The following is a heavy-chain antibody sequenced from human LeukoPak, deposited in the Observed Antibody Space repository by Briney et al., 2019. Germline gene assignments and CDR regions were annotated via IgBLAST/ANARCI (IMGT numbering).Heavy chain of an antibody. CDR3: ASHSGSYFYAFDI. CDR2: MNPNSGNT. CDR1: GHTFTSYD. V-gene: IGHV1-8*01. D-gene: IGHD1-26*01. J-gene: IGHJ3*02. Sequence: ASVKVSCKASGHTFTSYDINWVRQATGQGLEWMGWMNPNSGNTGYAQKFQGRVTMTRNTSISTAYMELSSLRSEDTAVYYCASHSGSYFYAFDIWGQGTMVTVSS.